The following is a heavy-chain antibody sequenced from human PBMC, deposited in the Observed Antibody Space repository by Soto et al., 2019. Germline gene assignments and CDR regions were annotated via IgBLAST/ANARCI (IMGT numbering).Heavy chain of an antibody. CDR1: GYTFTSYA. V-gene: IGHV1-3*01. Sequence: VASVKVSCKASGYTFTSYAMHWVRQAPGQRLEWMGWINAGNGNTKYSQKFQGRVTITRDTSASTAYMELSSLRSEDTAVYYCARYCSSTSCLTYYYYYYGMDVWGQGTTVTVSS. J-gene: IGHJ6*02. CDR3: ARYCSSTSCLTYYYYYYGMDV. CDR2: INAGNGNT. D-gene: IGHD2-2*01.